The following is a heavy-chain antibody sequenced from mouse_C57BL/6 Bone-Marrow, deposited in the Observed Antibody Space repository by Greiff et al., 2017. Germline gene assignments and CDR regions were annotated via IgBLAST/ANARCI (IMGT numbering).Heavy chain of an antibody. J-gene: IGHJ2*01. Sequence: QVQLQQSGPELVKPGASVKISCKASGYAFSSSWMNWVKQRPGKGLEWIGRIYPGDGGTNYNGKFKGKATLTADKSSSTAYMQLSSLTSEDSAVYFCARDYYYGSSHYFDYWGQGTTLTVSS. V-gene: IGHV1-82*01. CDR1: GYAFSSSW. CDR2: IYPGDGGT. D-gene: IGHD1-1*01. CDR3: ARDYYYGSSHYFDY.